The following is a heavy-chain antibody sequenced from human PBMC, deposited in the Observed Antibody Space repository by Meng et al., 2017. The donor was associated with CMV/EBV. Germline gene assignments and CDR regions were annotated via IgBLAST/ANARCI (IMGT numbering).Heavy chain of an antibody. Sequence: KVSCKGSGYSFTSYWIGWVRQMPGKGLEWMGIIYPGDSDTRYGPSFQGQVTISADKSISTAYLQWSSLKASDTAMYYCARQGCSSTSCKGHGENWFDPWGQGTLVTVSS. CDR3: ARQGCSSTSCKGHGENWFDP. CDR1: GYSFTSYW. V-gene: IGHV5-51*01. D-gene: IGHD2-2*01. CDR2: IYPGDSDT. J-gene: IGHJ5*02.